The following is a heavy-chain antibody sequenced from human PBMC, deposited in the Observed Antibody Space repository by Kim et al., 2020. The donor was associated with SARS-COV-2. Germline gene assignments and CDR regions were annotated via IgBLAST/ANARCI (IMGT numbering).Heavy chain of an antibody. CDR3: ARQGTGRQRSVY. Sequence: YYNPCLKSRVTIDVDTSKNQFSRKLRSVTGADTAVYYCARQGTGRQRSVYWGQGTLVTVSS. J-gene: IGHJ4*02. V-gene: IGHV4-39*01. D-gene: IGHD6-19*01.